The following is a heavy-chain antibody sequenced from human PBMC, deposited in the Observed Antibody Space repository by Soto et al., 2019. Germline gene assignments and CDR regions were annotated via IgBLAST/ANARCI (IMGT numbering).Heavy chain of an antibody. V-gene: IGHV3-9*01. J-gene: IGHJ4*02. Sequence: PGGSLRLSCAASGFTFDDYAMHWVRQAPGKGLEWVSGISWNSGSIGYADSVKGRFTISRDNAKNSLYLQMNSLRAEDTALYYCAKDSTNYYGSGSYYGSFDYWGQGTLVTVSS. CDR1: GFTFDDYA. CDR3: AKDSTNYYGSGSYYGSFDY. D-gene: IGHD3-10*01. CDR2: ISWNSGSI.